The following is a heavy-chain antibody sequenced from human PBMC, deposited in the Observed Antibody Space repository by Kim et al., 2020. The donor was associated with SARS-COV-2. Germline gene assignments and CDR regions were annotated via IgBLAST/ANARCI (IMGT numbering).Heavy chain of an antibody. CDR3: ARGITIFGVVGDV. Sequence: YAQQFEGRVTVTRDTSLSTAYMELSRLRSDDTAVYYCARGITIFGVVGDVWGQGTTVTVSS. V-gene: IGHV1-2*02. J-gene: IGHJ6*02. D-gene: IGHD3-3*01.